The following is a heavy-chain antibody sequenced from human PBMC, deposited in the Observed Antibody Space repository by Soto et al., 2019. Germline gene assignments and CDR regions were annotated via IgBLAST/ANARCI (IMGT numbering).Heavy chain of an antibody. CDR2: ISGSGGTV. CDR1: GFTFSDYF. Sequence: QVQLVESGGGLAKPGGSLRLSCAASGFTFSDYFMSWIRQVPGKGLEWLSYISGSGGTVYYADAVKGRFTISRDNAKNLLYLDVSSLRAEDTAVYYCARRTTMVTYFDYWGQGSVVTVSS. D-gene: IGHD3-10*01. V-gene: IGHV3-11*01. J-gene: IGHJ4*02. CDR3: ARRTTMVTYFDY.